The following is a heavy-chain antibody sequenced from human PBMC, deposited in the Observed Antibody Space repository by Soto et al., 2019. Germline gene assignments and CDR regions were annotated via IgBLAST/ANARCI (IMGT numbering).Heavy chain of an antibody. CDR1: GFMFSRYA. CDR2: ISKDGSVI. J-gene: IGHJ4*02. CDR3: VRSRSGAVPDSFAY. Sequence: QVQLVESGGGVVPPGRSLRLSCAASGFMFSRYAMHWVRQAPGKGLEWVAVISKDGSVIYYADSVKGRFTISRDKSKNMVYLQLNSLRDEYTAVFYCVRSRSGAVPDSFAYWGQGTLVTVAS. V-gene: IGHV3-30*04. D-gene: IGHD3-10*01.